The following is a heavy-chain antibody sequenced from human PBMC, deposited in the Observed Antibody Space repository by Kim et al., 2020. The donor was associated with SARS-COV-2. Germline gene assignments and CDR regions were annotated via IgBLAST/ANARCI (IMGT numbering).Heavy chain of an antibody. Sequence: GGSLRLSCAASGFTFSSYAMSWVRQAPGKGLEWVSAISGSGGSTYYADSVKGRFTISRDNSKNTLYLQMNSLRAEDTAVYYCAKDYVFYDILTGYLDYWGQGTLVTVSS. CDR2: ISGSGGST. V-gene: IGHV3-23*01. CDR1: GFTFSSYA. D-gene: IGHD3-9*01. J-gene: IGHJ4*02. CDR3: AKDYVFYDILTGYLDY.